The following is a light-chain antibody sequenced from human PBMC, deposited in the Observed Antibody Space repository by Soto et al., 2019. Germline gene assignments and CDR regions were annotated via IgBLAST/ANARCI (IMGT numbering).Light chain of an antibody. CDR2: EVS. CDR3: SSYTTSSTLACV. J-gene: IGLJ1*01. V-gene: IGLV2-14*01. Sequence: QSVLTQPASVSGSPGQSITISCTGTTRDVGGYNFVSWYQHHPGEAPKLMIYEVSNRPLGVSHRFSASKSGNTASLTISGLQAEDEADYYCSSYTTSSTLACVFGTGTKVTVL. CDR1: TRDVGGYNF.